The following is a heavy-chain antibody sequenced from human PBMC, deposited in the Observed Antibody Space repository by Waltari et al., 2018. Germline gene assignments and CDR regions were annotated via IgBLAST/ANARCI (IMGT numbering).Heavy chain of an antibody. J-gene: IGHJ4*02. V-gene: IGHV3-48*03. D-gene: IGHD3-3*01. Sequence: EVQLVESGGGLVQPGGSLRLSCAASGFTFSSYEMNWVRQAPGKGLEWVSYISSSGSTIYYADSVKGRFTISRDNAKNSLYLQMNSLRAEDTAVYYCARANDFWSGYVVYWGQGTLVTVSS. CDR3: ARANDFWSGYVVY. CDR2: ISSSGSTI. CDR1: GFTFSSYE.